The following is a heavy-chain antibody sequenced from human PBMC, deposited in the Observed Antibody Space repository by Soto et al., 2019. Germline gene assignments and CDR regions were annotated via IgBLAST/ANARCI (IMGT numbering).Heavy chain of an antibody. CDR1: GGSISSGGYS. CDR3: ARGYLPGATNMVDDAFDI. Sequence: SETLSLTCAVSGGSISSGGYSWSWIRQPPGKGLEWIGYIYHSGSTYYNPSLKSRVTISVDRSKNQFSLKLSSVTAADTAVYYCARGYLPGATNMVDDAFDIWGQGTMVTVSS. D-gene: IGHD1-26*01. CDR2: IYHSGST. J-gene: IGHJ3*02. V-gene: IGHV4-30-2*01.